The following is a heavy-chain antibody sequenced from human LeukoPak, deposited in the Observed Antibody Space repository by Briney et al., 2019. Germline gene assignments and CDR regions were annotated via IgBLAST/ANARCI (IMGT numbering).Heavy chain of an antibody. V-gene: IGHV5-51*01. D-gene: IGHD1-26*01. Sequence: GESLKISCKGSGFSFTSYWIGWVRQMPGKGLEWMGIIYPDDSDTRYSPSFQGQVTISADKSISTAYLQWSSLKASDTAIYYCARGGSGSYSKSTRFDYWGQGTLVTVSS. J-gene: IGHJ4*02. CDR2: IYPDDSDT. CDR3: ARGGSGSYSKSTRFDY. CDR1: GFSFTSYW.